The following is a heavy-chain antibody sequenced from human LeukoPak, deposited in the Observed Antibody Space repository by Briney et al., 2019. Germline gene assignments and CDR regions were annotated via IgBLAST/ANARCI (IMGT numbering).Heavy chain of an antibody. J-gene: IGHJ4*02. D-gene: IGHD3-10*01. CDR3: AKDRPPGGSWGSLNY. CDR1: GFSLSAYG. V-gene: IGHV3-30*02. CDR2: IWYDGTSK. Sequence: PGGSLRLSCAASGFSLSAYGVHWVRQAPGKGLEWVAVIWYDGTSKDYADSVKGRFTISRDNSKNTLYLQMNSLRAEDTAVYYCAKDRPPGGSWGSLNYWGQGTLVTVSS.